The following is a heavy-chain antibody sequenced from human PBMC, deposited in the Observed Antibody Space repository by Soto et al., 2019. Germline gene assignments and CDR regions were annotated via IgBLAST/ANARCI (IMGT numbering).Heavy chain of an antibody. Sequence: ASVKVSCQASGYAFTSYYMHWVRQAPGQGLEWMGIINPSGGSTSYAQKFQGRVTMTRDTSTSTVYMELSSLRSEDTAVYYCARANYYYDSSTYYSPSGYWGQGTLVTISS. CDR3: ARANYYYDSSTYYSPSGY. V-gene: IGHV1-46*01. D-gene: IGHD3-22*01. CDR1: GYAFTSYY. CDR2: INPSGGST. J-gene: IGHJ4*02.